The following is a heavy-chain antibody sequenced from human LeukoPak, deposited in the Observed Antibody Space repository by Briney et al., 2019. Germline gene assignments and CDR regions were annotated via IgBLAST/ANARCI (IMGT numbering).Heavy chain of an antibody. CDR3: TRRTYGVEFDY. D-gene: IGHD3-10*01. CDR2: IYSAGST. J-gene: IGHJ4*02. CDR1: GGSIISGDYY. V-gene: IGHV4-39*01. Sequence: PSETLTLTCNVSGGSIISGDYYWGWIRQPPGKGLEWFANIYSAGSTQYNPSLRSRVTISADASKNQFFLKLTSVTAAATAVYYCTRRTYGVEFDYWGQGSLVTVSS.